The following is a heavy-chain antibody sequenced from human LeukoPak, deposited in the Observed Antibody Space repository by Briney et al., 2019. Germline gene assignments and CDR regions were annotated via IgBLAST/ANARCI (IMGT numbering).Heavy chain of an antibody. J-gene: IGHJ4*02. CDR2: IGSDGSST. Sequence: GGSLRLSCAASGFTFRTYCMNWVRQAPGKGLVWVSRIGSDGSSTCYADSVKGRFTISRDNAANTLYLQMNSLRAEDTAVYYCARGSGSAAGPSIDYWGQATLVTVSS. V-gene: IGHV3-74*01. CDR1: GFTFRTYC. CDR3: ARGSGSAAGPSIDY. D-gene: IGHD6-13*01.